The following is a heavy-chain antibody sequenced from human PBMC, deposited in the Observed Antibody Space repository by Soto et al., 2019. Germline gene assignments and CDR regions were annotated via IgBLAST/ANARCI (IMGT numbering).Heavy chain of an antibody. V-gene: IGHV4-61*01. CDR1: GASLRSGSYY. D-gene: IGHD3-10*01. J-gene: IGHJ4*02. CDR2: ISHSGRT. Sequence: PSETLSLTCTVSGASLRSGSYYWSWIRQPPGKGLEWIGYISHSGRTKYDPSLKSRLTMSVDTSQNQFSLKLNSVTAADTAVYTYSYGYSFDYWGQGTLVTVSS. CDR3: SYGYSFDY.